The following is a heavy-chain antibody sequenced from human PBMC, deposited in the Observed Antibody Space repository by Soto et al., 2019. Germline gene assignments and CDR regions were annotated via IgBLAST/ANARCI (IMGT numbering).Heavy chain of an antibody. CDR1: GFTVSRNY. CDR3: AKDLADEYSYGFPLYFDY. Sequence: GGSLRLSCAASGFTVSRNYMSWVRQAPGKGLEWVSVTYSGGSTYYADSVKGRFTISRDNSKNTLYLQMNSLRAEDTAVYYCAKDLADEYSYGFPLYFDYWGQGTLVTVSS. CDR2: TYSGGST. D-gene: IGHD5-18*01. V-gene: IGHV3-53*01. J-gene: IGHJ4*02.